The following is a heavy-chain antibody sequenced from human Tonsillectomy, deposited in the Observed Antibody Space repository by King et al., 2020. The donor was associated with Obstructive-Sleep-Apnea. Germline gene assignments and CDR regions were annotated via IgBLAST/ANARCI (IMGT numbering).Heavy chain of an antibody. CDR2: INSDGSTT. Sequence: VQLVESGGGLVQPGGSLRLSCAASGFTLSSYWMHWVRQAPGKGLVWVSRINSDGSTTNYADSVKGRFTISRDNAKYTLYLQMNSLRAEDTAVYYCARAMRGSFDYWGRGTLVTVPS. D-gene: IGHD3-22*01. CDR3: ARAMRGSFDY. J-gene: IGHJ4*02. CDR1: GFTLSSYW. V-gene: IGHV3-74*01.